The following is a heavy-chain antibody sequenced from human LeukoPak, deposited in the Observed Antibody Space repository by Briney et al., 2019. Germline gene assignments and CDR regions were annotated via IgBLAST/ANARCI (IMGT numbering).Heavy chain of an antibody. CDR3: ARALNYYDSSGYYY. Sequence: SETLSLTCTVSGGSISSYYWSWIRQPPGKGLEWIGYIYYSGSTNYNPSLKSRVTISVDTSKNQFSLKLSSVAAADTAVYYCARALNYYDSSGYYYWGQGTLVTVSS. CDR1: GGSISSYY. D-gene: IGHD3-22*01. V-gene: IGHV4-59*01. J-gene: IGHJ4*02. CDR2: IYYSGST.